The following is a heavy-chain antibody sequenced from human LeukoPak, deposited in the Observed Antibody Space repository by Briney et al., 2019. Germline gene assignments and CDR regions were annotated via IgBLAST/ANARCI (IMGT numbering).Heavy chain of an antibody. CDR2: ISGSGGST. CDR1: GFTFSSYA. V-gene: IGHV3-23*01. J-gene: IGHJ5*02. Sequence: GGSLRLSCAASGFTFSSYAMSWARQAPGKGLEWVSAISGSGGSTYYADSVKGRFTISRDNSKNTLYLQMNSLRAEDTAVYYCAKAHSLYYYDSSGYYHWGQGTLVTVSS. D-gene: IGHD3-22*01. CDR3: AKAHSLYYYDSSGYYH.